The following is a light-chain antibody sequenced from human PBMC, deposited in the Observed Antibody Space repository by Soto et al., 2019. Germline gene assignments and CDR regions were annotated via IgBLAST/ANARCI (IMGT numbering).Light chain of an antibody. J-gene: IGKJ1*01. CDR1: QSISSY. CDR3: QQRSKWPPT. V-gene: IGKV3-11*01. Sequence: EIVLTQSPATLSLSPGERATLSCRASQSISSYLAWYQQKPGQAPRLLIYDASNRATGIPVRFSGGGSGADFTLTISSLEPEDFAVYYCQQRSKWPPTFGQGTKVDI. CDR2: DAS.